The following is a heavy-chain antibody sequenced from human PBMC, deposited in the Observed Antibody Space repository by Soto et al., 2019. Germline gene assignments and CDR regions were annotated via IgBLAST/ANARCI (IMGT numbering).Heavy chain of an antibody. CDR3: ARDRGTVSYYYYYMDV. V-gene: IGHV4-59*01. Sequence: SETLSLTCTVSGGSISSYYWSWIRQPPGKGLEWIGYIYYSGSTNYNPSLKSRVTISVETSKNQFSLKLSSVTAADTAVYYCARDRGTVSYYYYYMDVWGKGTTVTVSS. J-gene: IGHJ6*03. D-gene: IGHD4-17*01. CDR2: IYYSGST. CDR1: GGSISSYY.